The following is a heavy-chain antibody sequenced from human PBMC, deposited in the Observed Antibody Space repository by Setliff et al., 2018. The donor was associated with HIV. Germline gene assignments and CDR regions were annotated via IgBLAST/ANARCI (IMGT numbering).Heavy chain of an antibody. Sequence: SETLSLTCTVSGYSISSGYYWGWIRQPPGKGLEWIGSIYHSGSTYYNPSLKSRVTISVDKSKNQFSLKLSSVTAADTAVYYCARWGDGYNSYDSWGQGTLVTVSS. CDR2: IYHSGST. CDR1: GYSISSGYY. J-gene: IGHJ4*02. CDR3: ARWGDGYNSYDS. D-gene: IGHD5-12*01. V-gene: IGHV4-38-2*02.